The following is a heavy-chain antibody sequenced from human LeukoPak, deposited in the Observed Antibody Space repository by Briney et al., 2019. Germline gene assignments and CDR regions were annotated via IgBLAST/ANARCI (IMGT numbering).Heavy chain of an antibody. CDR1: GGSISSGSYY. D-gene: IGHD2-2*02. CDR2: IYTSGST. CDR3: ARGYCTGTSCYKGY. V-gene: IGHV4-61*02. J-gene: IGHJ4*02. Sequence: SETLSLTCTVSGGSISSGSYYWSWIRQPAGKGREWIGRIYTSGSTNYNPSLKSRVTISVDTSKNQFSLKLSSVTAADTAVYYCARGYCTGTSCYKGYWGQGTLVTVSS.